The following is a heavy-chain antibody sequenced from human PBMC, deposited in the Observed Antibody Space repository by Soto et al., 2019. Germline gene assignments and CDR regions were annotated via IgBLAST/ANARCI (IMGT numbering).Heavy chain of an antibody. Sequence: QVQLVESGGGVVQPGRSLRLSCAASGFTFSSYGMHWVRQAPGKGLEWVAVISYDGSNKYYADSVKGRFTISRDNSKNTLYLQMNSLRAEDTAVYYGAKGDGDYVPFGYWGQGTLVTVSS. CDR2: ISYDGSNK. V-gene: IGHV3-30*18. D-gene: IGHD4-17*01. J-gene: IGHJ4*02. CDR1: GFTFSSYG. CDR3: AKGDGDYVPFGY.